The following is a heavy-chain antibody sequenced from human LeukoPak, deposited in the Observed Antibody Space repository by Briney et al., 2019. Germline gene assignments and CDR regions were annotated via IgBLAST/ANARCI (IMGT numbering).Heavy chain of an antibody. CDR2: ISSSGSTI. V-gene: IGHV3-48*03. CDR3: ARVYYDILTGHSQYYFDY. D-gene: IGHD3-9*01. Sequence: PGGSLRLSCAASGFTFSSYEMNWVRQAPGKGLEWVSYISSSGSTIYYADSVKGRFTISRDNAKNSLYLQMNSLRAEDTAVYYCARVYYDILTGHSQYYFDYWGQGTLVTVSS. CDR1: GFTFSSYE. J-gene: IGHJ4*02.